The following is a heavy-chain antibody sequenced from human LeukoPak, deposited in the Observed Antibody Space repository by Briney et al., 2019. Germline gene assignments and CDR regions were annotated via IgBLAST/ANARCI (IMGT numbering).Heavy chain of an antibody. Sequence: GGSLRLSCVVSGFPFSSYEMNWVRQAPGKGLEWVSSISSSSSYIYYADSVKGRFTISRDNAKNSLYLQMNSLRAEDTAVYYCARDDEQLEDYNFDYWGQGTLVTVSS. CDR2: ISSSSSYI. V-gene: IGHV3-21*01. D-gene: IGHD6-13*01. J-gene: IGHJ4*02. CDR3: ARDDEQLEDYNFDY. CDR1: GFPFSSYE.